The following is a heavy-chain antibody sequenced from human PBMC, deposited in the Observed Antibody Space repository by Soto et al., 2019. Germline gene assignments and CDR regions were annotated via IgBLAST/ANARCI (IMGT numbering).Heavy chain of an antibody. V-gene: IGHV4-59*12. CDR1: GDSISSSY. D-gene: IGHD6-25*01. Sequence: SETLSLTCTVSGDSISSSYWSWIRQPPGKGLEWIGYIYYSGTINYNPSLESRVTISIDTSKNQFSLRLASVTAADTAFYYCGSVRPSGYVLARGQGTLVTVSS. J-gene: IGHJ4*02. CDR2: IYYSGTI. CDR3: GSVRPSGYVLA.